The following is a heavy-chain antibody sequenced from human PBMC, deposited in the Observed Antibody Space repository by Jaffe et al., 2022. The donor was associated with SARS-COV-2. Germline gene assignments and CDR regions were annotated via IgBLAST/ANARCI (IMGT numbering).Heavy chain of an antibody. CDR1: GFTFSSYA. CDR3: AKSLPRGGVTTLGSDY. CDR2: ISGSGGST. D-gene: IGHD4-17*01. V-gene: IGHV3-23*01. Sequence: EVQLLESGGGLVQPGGSLRLSCAASGFTFSSYAMSWVRQAPGKGLEWVSAISGSGGSTYYADSVKGRFTISRDNSKNTLYLQMNSLRAEDTAVYYCAKSLPRGGVTTLGSDYWGQGTLVTVSS. J-gene: IGHJ4*02.